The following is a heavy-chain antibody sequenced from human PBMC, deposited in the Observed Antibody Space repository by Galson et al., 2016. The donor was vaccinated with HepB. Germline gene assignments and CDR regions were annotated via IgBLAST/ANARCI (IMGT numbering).Heavy chain of an antibody. CDR1: GGTFSRNA. D-gene: IGHD4-17*01. CDR2: IIPIFYTT. CDR3: ASWVYGDYSDY. Sequence: SVKVSCKASGGTFSRNAISWVRQDPGQGLEWAGGIIPIFYTTNYAQKLQGRVTIIADESRITDYMEVSSLTSEGTAVYFCASWVYGDYSDYWGQGSLVTVSS. J-gene: IGHJ4*02. V-gene: IGHV1-69*13.